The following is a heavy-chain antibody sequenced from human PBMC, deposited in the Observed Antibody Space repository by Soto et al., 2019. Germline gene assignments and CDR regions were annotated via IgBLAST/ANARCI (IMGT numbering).Heavy chain of an antibody. D-gene: IGHD3-10*01. CDR1: GFTFSSYG. CDR3: ARVTNVIRGYDAFDI. CDR2: IWYDGSNK. V-gene: IGHV3-33*01. J-gene: IGHJ3*02. Sequence: QVQLVESGGGVVQPGRSLRLSCAASGFTFSSYGMHWVRQAPGKGLEWVAVIWYDGSNKYYADSVKGRFTISRDNSKNTLYLQMNSLRAEDTAVYYCARVTNVIRGYDAFDIWGQGTMVTVSS.